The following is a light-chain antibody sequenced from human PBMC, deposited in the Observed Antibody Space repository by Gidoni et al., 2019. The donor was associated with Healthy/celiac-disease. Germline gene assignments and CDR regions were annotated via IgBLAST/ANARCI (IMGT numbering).Light chain of an antibody. J-gene: IGKJ2*01. CDR2: WAS. CDR1: VLYSSNNKNY. CDR3: QQYYSTPPYT. V-gene: IGKV4-1*01. Sequence: VLYSSNNKNYLAWYQQKPGQPPKLLIYWASTRESGVPDRFSGSGSGTDFTLTISSLQAEDVAVYYCQQYYSTPPYTFGQGTKLEIK.